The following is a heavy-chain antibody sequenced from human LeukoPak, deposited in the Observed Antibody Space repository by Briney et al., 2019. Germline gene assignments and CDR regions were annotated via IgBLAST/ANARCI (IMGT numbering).Heavy chain of an antibody. Sequence: SETLSLTCTVSGGSISSYYWSWIRQPAGKGLEWIGRIYTSGSTNYNPSLKSRVTMSVDTSKNHFSLNLSSVTAADTAVYYCARRAAAGHYFDYWGQGTLVTVSS. CDR1: GGSISSYY. CDR3: ARRAAAGHYFDY. J-gene: IGHJ4*02. V-gene: IGHV4-4*07. D-gene: IGHD6-13*01. CDR2: IYTSGST.